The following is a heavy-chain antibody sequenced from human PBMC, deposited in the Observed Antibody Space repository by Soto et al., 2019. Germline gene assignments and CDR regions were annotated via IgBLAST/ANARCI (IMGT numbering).Heavy chain of an antibody. D-gene: IGHD2-2*02. CDR1: GGTFSGYA. J-gene: IGHJ6*02. Sequence: SSVKVSCKASGGTFSGYAISWVRQAPGQGLEWMGGIIPIFGTANDAQKFKGRVRLTADKSTSTAYMELSSLRSEDTAVYYCARDPLYCSTTSCYTALRDGMDVWAQGTTVTVSS. V-gene: IGHV1-69*06. CDR2: IIPIFGTA. CDR3: ARDPLYCSTTSCYTALRDGMDV.